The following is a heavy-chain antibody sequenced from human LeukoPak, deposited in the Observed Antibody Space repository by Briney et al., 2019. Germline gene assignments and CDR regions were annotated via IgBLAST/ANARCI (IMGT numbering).Heavy chain of an antibody. CDR3: ATSLYRDGYNLGY. J-gene: IGHJ4*02. CDR1: GYTFTGYY. D-gene: IGHD5-24*01. Sequence: ASVKVSCKASGYTFTGYYMHWVRQATGQGLEWMGWMNPNSGNTGYAQKFQGRVTMTRNTSISTAYMELSSLRSEDTAVYYCATSLYRDGYNLGYWGQGTLVTVSS. CDR2: MNPNSGNT. V-gene: IGHV1-8*02.